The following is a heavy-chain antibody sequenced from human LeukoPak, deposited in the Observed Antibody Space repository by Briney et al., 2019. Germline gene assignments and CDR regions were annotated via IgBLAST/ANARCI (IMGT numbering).Heavy chain of an antibody. J-gene: IGHJ5*02. V-gene: IGHV1-8*01. Sequence: GASVKVSCKASGYTFTSYDINWVRQATGQGLEWMGWMNPNSGNTGYAQKFQGRVTMTSNTSISTAYMELSSLRSEDTAVYYCARSAGYDFRSGSPYNWFDPWGQGTLVTVSS. CDR1: GYTFTSYD. D-gene: IGHD3-3*01. CDR2: MNPNSGNT. CDR3: ARSAGYDFRSGSPYNWFDP.